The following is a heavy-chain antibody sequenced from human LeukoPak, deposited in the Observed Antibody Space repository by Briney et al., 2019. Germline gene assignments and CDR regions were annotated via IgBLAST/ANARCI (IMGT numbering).Heavy chain of an antibody. V-gene: IGHV4-34*01. CDR2: ISHSGST. CDR1: GGSFSGYY. J-gene: IGHJ4*02. D-gene: IGHD3-22*01. CDR3: ARCGNHGYYYDSSGKMFDY. Sequence: PSETLSLTCAVYGGSFSGYYWGWIRQPPGKGLEWIGEISHSGSTNNNPSLKSRVTISVDTSKNQFSLKLSSVTAADTAVYYCARCGNHGYYYDSSGKMFDYWGQGTLVTVSS.